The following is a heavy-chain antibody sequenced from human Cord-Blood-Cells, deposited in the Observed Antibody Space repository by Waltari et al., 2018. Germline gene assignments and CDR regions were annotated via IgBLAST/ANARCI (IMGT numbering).Heavy chain of an antibody. CDR3: ARAWGWNWYFDL. D-gene: IGHD7-27*01. V-gene: IGHV4-59*01. J-gene: IGHJ2*01. CDR2: IYYSGRT. Sequence: QVQLQESGPGLVKPSETLSLTCTVSGGSISSYYWSWIRQPPGKGLEWIGYIYYSGRTNHNPSLKSRVTISVDTSKNQFSLKLSSVTAADTAVYYCARAWGWNWYFDLWGRGTLVTVSS. CDR1: GGSISSYY.